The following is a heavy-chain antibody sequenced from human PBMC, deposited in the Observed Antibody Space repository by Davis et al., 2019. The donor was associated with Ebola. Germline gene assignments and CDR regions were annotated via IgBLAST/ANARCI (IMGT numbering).Heavy chain of an antibody. Sequence: SVPVPCQPCADTVTSHHMHRVRQGTRQGLDGMRCISAYNGNTNYAQKFQGRVTMTTDTSTSTAYMELRSLRSNDTAVYYCARGWGSNYLYFDIWGQGTLVTVS. CDR2: ISAYNGNT. D-gene: IGHD3-10*01. CDR1: ADTVTSHH. CDR3: ARGWGSNYLYFDI. V-gene: IGHV1-18*04. J-gene: IGHJ4*02.